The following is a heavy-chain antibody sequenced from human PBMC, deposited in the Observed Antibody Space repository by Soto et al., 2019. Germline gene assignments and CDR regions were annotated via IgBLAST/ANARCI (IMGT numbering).Heavy chain of an antibody. D-gene: IGHD6-19*01. J-gene: IGHJ4*02. CDR2: IYYSGST. CDR1: GGSISSSSYY. Sequence: SETLSLTCAVSGGSISSSSYYWGWIRQPPGKGLEWIGSIYYSGSTYYTPSPQSRVAISVDTSKNQFSLKLNSVTAADTAVYYCARRTVNIRTFYSGLKTHCFDYWGQGTQVTVSS. CDR3: ARRTVNIRTFYSGLKTHCFDY. V-gene: IGHV4-39*01.